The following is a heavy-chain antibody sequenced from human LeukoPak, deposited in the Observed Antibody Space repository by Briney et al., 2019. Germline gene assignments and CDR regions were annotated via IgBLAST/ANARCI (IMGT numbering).Heavy chain of an antibody. Sequence: ASVKVSCKASGYTFTSYDINWVRQATGQGLEWMGWMNPNSGNTGYAQKFQGRVTMTRNTSISTAYMELSSLRSEDTAVYYCARGGILRYFDWLLWGYFDYWGQGTLVTVSS. CDR2: MNPNSGNT. D-gene: IGHD3-9*01. J-gene: IGHJ4*02. CDR3: ARGGILRYFDWLLWGYFDY. CDR1: GYTFTSYD. V-gene: IGHV1-8*01.